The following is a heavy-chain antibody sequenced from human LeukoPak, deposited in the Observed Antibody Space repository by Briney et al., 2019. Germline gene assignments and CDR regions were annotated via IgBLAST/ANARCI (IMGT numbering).Heavy chain of an antibody. J-gene: IGHJ4*02. D-gene: IGHD1-1*01. CDR3: ARDAWKDRYFDY. CDR1: GFTFSSYW. V-gene: IGHV3-7*01. Sequence: GGSLRLSCAASGFTFSSYWMSWVRRAPGKGLGWVANVKHDGSEKFYVDSVRGRFTLSRDNAKNSLYLQMNSLRAEDTAVYYCARDAWKDRYFDYWGQGTLVTVSS. CDR2: VKHDGSEK.